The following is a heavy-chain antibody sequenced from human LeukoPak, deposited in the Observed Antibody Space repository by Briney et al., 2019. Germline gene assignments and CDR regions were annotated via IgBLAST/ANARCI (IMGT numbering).Heavy chain of an antibody. V-gene: IGHV3-23*01. CDR2: ISTSGDST. J-gene: IGHJ4*02. D-gene: IGHD1-26*01. CDR3: ARPKYSGSYYFDY. Sequence: PGGSLRLSCAASGFTFSNFAMSWVRQGPGEGLEWGSAISTSGDSTRYADSVKGRSTISRDNSKNTLCLQMNSLRAEDTAVYYCARPKYSGSYYFDYWGQGTLVTVPS. CDR1: GFTFSNFA.